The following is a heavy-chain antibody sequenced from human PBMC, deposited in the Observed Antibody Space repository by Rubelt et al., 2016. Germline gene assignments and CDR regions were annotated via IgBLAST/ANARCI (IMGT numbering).Heavy chain of an antibody. J-gene: IGHJ4*02. CDR1: GGSFSGYY. CDR2: INHSGST. D-gene: IGHD6-19*01. Sequence: QVQLQQWGAGLLKPSETLSLTCAVYGGSFSGYYWSWIRQPPGKGLEWIGEINHSGSTNYNPSLKSRVTISVDTSKNQFSLKLSSVTAADTAVYYCSGGSSGWYLGNYYFDYWGQGTLVTVSS. V-gene: IGHV4-34*01. CDR3: SGGSSGWYLGNYYFDY.